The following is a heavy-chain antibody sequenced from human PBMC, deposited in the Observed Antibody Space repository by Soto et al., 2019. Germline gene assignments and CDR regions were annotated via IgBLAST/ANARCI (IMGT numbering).Heavy chain of an antibody. CDR1: GYTFTSYG. CDR2: ISAYNGNT. V-gene: IGHV1-18*04. J-gene: IGHJ5*02. CDR3: ARDRKEGITIFGRRGFDP. D-gene: IGHD3-3*01. Sequence: QVQLVQSGAEVKKPGASVKVSCKASGYTFTSYGISWVRQAPGQGLEWMGWISAYNGNTNYAQKLQGRVTMTTDTSTSTGYMELRSRRSDDTAVYYCARDRKEGITIFGRRGFDPWGQGTLVTVSS.